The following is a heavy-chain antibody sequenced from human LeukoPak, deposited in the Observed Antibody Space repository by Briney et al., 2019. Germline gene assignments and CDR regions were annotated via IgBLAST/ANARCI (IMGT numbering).Heavy chain of an antibody. CDR1: GFTFTGYS. CDR2: ISGGGGST. J-gene: IGHJ4*02. V-gene: IGHV3-23*01. Sequence: GGSLRLSCAASGFTFTGYSMNWVRQAPGKGLEWVSTISGGGGSTYYADSVKGRFTISRDNSKNTLYLQVNSPRAEDTAVYYCAKGGKWDVTPFDYWGQGTLVTVSS. CDR3: AKGGKWDVTPFDY. D-gene: IGHD1-26*01.